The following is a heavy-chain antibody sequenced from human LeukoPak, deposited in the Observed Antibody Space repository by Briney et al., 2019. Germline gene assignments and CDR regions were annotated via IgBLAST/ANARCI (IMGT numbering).Heavy chain of an antibody. CDR1: GFTFSTYT. V-gene: IGHV3-74*03. J-gene: IGHJ4*02. Sequence: PGGSLRLSCAASGFTFSTYTIHWVRQVPGKGLMWVSRINNDGRSTTYADSVKGRFTISRDNAKDTLYLQMNSLRAEDTAVYYCARDELWSGSAVGYWGQGTLVTVSS. CDR3: ARDELWSGSAVGY. CDR2: INNDGRST. D-gene: IGHD3-3*01.